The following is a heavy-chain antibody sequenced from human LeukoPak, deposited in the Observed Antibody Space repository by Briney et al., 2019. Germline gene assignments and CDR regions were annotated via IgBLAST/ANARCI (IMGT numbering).Heavy chain of an antibody. CDR1: GFTFSSYR. D-gene: IGHD1-26*01. CDR2: ISTRSGHI. Sequence: GGSLRLSCAASGFTFSSYRMNWVRQAPGKGLQWVSSISTRSGHIYYTDSVKGRFTISRDNAKNSLYLQMTGLRVDDTAVYYCAREGAAVSGTMDYWGQGTLVTVSS. V-gene: IGHV3-21*06. J-gene: IGHJ4*02. CDR3: AREGAAVSGTMDY.